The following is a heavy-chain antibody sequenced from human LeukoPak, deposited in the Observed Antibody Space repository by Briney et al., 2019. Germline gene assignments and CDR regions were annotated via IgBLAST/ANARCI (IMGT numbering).Heavy chain of an antibody. V-gene: IGHV3-21*06. CDR2: IGPTGSDR. J-gene: IGHJ4*02. D-gene: IGHD1-14*01. CDR1: GLTFSTSG. Sequence: GGSLRLSCTASGLTFSTSGFNWVRPAPGKGLEWVASIGPTGSDRYHADSIKGRFTISRDNANNFLYLQMNSLRAEDTAVYYCATETNGRHYDYWGQGTLLTVSS. CDR3: ATETNGRHYDY.